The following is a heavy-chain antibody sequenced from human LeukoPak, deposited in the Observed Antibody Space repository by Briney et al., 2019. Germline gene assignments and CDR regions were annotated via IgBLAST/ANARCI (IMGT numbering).Heavy chain of an antibody. V-gene: IGHV3-7*01. CDR3: ARDREVGATIHDY. J-gene: IGHJ4*02. D-gene: IGHD1-26*01. CDR2: IKPDGSDK. CDR1: GFTFSNYY. Sequence: PGGSLRLSCAASGFTFSNYYMSWVRQAPGKGLAWVANIKPDGSDKFYVDSVKGRFTISRDNAENSLYLQMNSLRAEDTAVYFCARDREVGATIHDYWGQGTLVTVSS.